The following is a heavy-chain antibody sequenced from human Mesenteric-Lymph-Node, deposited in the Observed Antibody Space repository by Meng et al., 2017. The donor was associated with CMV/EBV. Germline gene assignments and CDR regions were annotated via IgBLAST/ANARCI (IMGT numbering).Heavy chain of an antibody. V-gene: IGHV4-34*01. CDR2: INHSGST. CDR1: GGSFSGYY. D-gene: IGHD3-9*01. CDR3: ARGSSYDILTGYFDY. Sequence: QVPLHQWGAGLSKPSETLSVTCAVYGGSFSGYYWNWIRQSPEKGLEWIGEINHSGSTTYNPSFTSRIIISVDTSTNQISLNMSSVTAADTAVYYCARGSSYDILTGYFDYWGQGALVTVSS. J-gene: IGHJ4*02.